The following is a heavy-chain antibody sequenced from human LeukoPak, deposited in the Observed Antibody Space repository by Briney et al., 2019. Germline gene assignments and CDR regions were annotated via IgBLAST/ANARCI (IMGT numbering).Heavy chain of an antibody. J-gene: IGHJ6*04. D-gene: IGHD2-2*01. V-gene: IGHV3-43*02. CDR1: GFTFDDYA. CDR3: ASGGDIVVVPAALMDV. Sequence: GGSLRLSCAASGFTFDDYAMDWVRQAPGKGLEWVSLISGDGGSTYYADSLKGRFTISRDNSKNSLYLQMNSLRTEDTALYYCASGGDIVVVPAALMDVWGKGTTVTVSS. CDR2: ISGDGGST.